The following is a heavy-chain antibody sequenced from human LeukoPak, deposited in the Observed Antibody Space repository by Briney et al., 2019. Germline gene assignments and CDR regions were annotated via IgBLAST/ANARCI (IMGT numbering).Heavy chain of an antibody. CDR3: ARGGGDFWNGYFGFCDS. Sequence: SETLSVTCSVSGGSISVYYWSWIRQSPGKGVEWIGYIYYGGTTNYNPSLKSRVTISVDTSKNQFSLRLSSVTAADTALYYCARGGGDFWNGYFGFCDSWGQGTLVTVSS. V-gene: IGHV4-59*01. CDR2: IYYGGTT. CDR1: GGSISVYY. J-gene: IGHJ4*02. D-gene: IGHD3-3*01.